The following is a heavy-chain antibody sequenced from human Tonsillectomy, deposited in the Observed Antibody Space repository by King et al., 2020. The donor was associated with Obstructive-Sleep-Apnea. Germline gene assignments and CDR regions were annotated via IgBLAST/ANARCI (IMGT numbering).Heavy chain of an antibody. J-gene: IGHJ5*02. CDR1: GGSFSDYY. Sequence: VQLQQWGAGLLKPSETLSLTCAVFGGSFSDYYWSWIRQPPGKGLEWIGEINHSGSTNYNPSLKSRVTISVDTSKNQLSLKLNSVTAADTAVYYCARGSGAAAVNWFDPWGKGTLVTVSS. D-gene: IGHD6-13*01. CDR3: ARGSGAAAVNWFDP. V-gene: IGHV4-34*01. CDR2: INHSGST.